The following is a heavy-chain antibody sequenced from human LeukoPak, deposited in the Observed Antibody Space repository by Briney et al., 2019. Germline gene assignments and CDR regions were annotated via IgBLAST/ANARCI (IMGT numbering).Heavy chain of an antibody. CDR2: ISSGSSTK. J-gene: IGHJ4*02. CDR3: ARPPGDY. Sequence: PGGSLRLSCAASGFTFSSYGMHWVRQAPGKGLEWVSYISSGSSTKYYADSVKGRFTISRDNAKNSLYLQMNSLRAEDTAVYYCARPPGDYWGQGTLVTVSS. CDR1: GFTFSSYG. V-gene: IGHV3-48*01.